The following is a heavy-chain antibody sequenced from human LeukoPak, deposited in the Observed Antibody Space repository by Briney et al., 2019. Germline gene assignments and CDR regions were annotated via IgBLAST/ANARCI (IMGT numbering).Heavy chain of an antibody. J-gene: IGHJ5*02. CDR2: IYYSGST. V-gene: IGHV4-39*01. CDR1: GDSISNSNLY. D-gene: IGHD4-17*01. CDR3: ATRAMTTVTTERFRWFDP. Sequence: SETLSLTCIVSGDSISNSNLYWGWIRQPPGKGLEWIGSIYYSGSTYYNPSLKSRVTISVDTSKNQFSLKLSSVTAADTAVYYCATRAMTTVTTERFRWFDPWGQGTLVTVSS.